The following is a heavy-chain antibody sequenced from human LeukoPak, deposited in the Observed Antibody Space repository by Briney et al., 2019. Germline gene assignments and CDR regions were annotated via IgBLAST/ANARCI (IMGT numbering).Heavy chain of an antibody. CDR3: ARVSDFWSGYYSY. V-gene: IGHV3-21*01. CDR2: ISSSSSYI. CDR1: GFTFSGYS. J-gene: IGHJ4*02. D-gene: IGHD3-3*01. Sequence: GGSLRLSCAPSGFTFSGYSLNWVRQAPGKGLEWVSSISSSSSYIYYADSVKGRFTISRDNAKNSLYLQMNSLRAEDTAVYYCARVSDFWSGYYSYWGQGTLVTVSS.